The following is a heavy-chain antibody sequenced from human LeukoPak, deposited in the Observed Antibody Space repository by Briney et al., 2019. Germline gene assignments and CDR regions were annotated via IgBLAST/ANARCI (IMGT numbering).Heavy chain of an antibody. D-gene: IGHD5-18*01. J-gene: IGHJ6*03. Sequence: SETLSLTCAVYGGSSSGYYWSWIRQPPGKGLEWIGEINHSGSTNYNPSLKSRVTISGDTSKNQFSLKLSSVTAADTAVYFCARVGYSYVINDWSRTGLGAYPTKYYYHMDVWGKGTTVTVSS. CDR3: ARVGYSYVINDWSRTGLGAYPTKYYYHMDV. V-gene: IGHV4-34*01. CDR2: INHSGST. CDR1: GGSSSGYY.